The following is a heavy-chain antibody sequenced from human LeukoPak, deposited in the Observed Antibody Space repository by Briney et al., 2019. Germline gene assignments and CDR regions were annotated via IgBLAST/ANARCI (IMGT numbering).Heavy chain of an antibody. CDR1: GGSISSYY. CDR3: ARSYYDYVWGSYSEFDY. Sequence: SETLSLTCAVTGGSISSYYWSWIRQPPGKGLEGIGYIYYSGSTNYNPSLKSRVTISVDTSKNQFSLKLSSVTAADTAVYYCARSYYDYVWGSYSEFDYWGQGTLVTVSS. CDR2: IYYSGST. J-gene: IGHJ4*02. D-gene: IGHD3-16*01. V-gene: IGHV4-59*08.